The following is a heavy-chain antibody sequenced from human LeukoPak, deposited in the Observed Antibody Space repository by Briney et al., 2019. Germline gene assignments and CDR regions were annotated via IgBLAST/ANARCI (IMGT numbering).Heavy chain of an antibody. CDR1: GFTFSDYY. Sequence: GGSLRLSCAASGFTFSDYYMSWIRQAPGKGLEWVSYISSSGSTIYYADSVKGRFTISRDNAKNSLYLQMNSLRAEDTAVYYCARDFVVAAAGHDAFDIWGQGTMVTVSS. J-gene: IGHJ3*02. CDR2: ISSSGSTI. CDR3: ARDFVVAAAGHDAFDI. V-gene: IGHV3-11*01. D-gene: IGHD6-13*01.